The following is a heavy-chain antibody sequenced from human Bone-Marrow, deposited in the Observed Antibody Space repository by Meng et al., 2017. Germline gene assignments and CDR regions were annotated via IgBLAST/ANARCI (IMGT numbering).Heavy chain of an antibody. CDR2: IHSGGTT. CDR1: GLTVRSNY. J-gene: IGHJ3*02. CDR3: HRIVVVDAFDI. Sequence: GESLKISCAASGLTVRSNYMNWVRQAPGKGLEWVSVIHSGGTTYYADSVKDRFTISRDNSKNTLYLQMNSLRAEDTAVYYCHRIVVVDAFDIWGQGTMVTVSS. D-gene: IGHD2-2*01. V-gene: IGHV3-66*02.